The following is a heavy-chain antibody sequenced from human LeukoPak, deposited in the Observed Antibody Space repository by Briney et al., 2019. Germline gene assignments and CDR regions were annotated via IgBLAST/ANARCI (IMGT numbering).Heavy chain of an antibody. V-gene: IGHV4-59*01. D-gene: IGHD4-17*01. CDR1: GASISSDY. CDR2: IHYSGDS. J-gene: IGHJ4*02. Sequence: PSETLSLTCSVSGASISSDYWSWIRQPPGKGLEWMGYIHYSGDSNYNPSLKSRVTMSVDTSNNQFSLKLTSVTTADTAVYYCARYSRKGDYILDYWGQGTLVTVSP. CDR3: ARYSRKGDYILDY.